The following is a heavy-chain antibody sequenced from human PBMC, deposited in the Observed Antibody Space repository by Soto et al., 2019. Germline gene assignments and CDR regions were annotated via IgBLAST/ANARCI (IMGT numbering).Heavy chain of an antibody. CDR2: IGPESGAT. D-gene: IGHD1-26*01. CDR1: GYTFTGHY. V-gene: IGHV1-2*02. Sequence: GASGKVSCKASGYTFTGHYIHWVRQAPEQGPEWMGEIGPESGATRYAEKFQGRVTMTLDTSITTVYMELKNLSPDDTAVYYCGRGRSGQIVVFYWGQGTPVTV. J-gene: IGHJ4*02. CDR3: GRGRSGQIVVFY.